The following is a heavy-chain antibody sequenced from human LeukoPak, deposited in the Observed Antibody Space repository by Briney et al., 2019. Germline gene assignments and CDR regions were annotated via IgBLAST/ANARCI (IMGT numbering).Heavy chain of an antibody. CDR2: MNPKSRTT. Sequence: ASVKVSCKTSGYTFTDFDINWVRQATGQGLEWMGWMNPKSRTTGYAQSFQGRVTITWDTSMSTSYMELSGLRSDDTAVYYCARAAPGSRFDSWGQGSLVTVSS. CDR3: ARAAPGSRFDS. CDR1: GYTFTDFD. D-gene: IGHD6-13*01. J-gene: IGHJ4*02. V-gene: IGHV1-8*03.